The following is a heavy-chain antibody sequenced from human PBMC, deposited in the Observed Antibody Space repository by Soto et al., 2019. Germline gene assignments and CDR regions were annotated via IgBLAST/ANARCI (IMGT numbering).Heavy chain of an antibody. Sequence: QLQLQESGSGLVKPSQTLSLTCAVSGGSISSGGYAWGWIRQPPGKGLEWIGYIYHSGSTYYNTSIQSRDTATVERSKNQSSLKRITMTDADTAVYDRDRVHVYWGTGTLVNVSS. V-gene: IGHV4-30-2*01. CDR2: IYHSGST. CDR1: GGSISSGGYA. J-gene: IGHJ4*02. CDR3: DRVHVY.